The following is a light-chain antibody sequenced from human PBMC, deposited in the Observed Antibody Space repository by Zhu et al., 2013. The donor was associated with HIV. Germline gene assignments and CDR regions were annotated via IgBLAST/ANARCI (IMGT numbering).Light chain of an antibody. CDR1: KLGDKY. CDR3: CSYAGITTLV. Sequence: LTQPPSVSVSPGQTASITCSGDKLGDKYACWYQQKPGQSPVLVIYQDARRPSGVSNRFSGSKSGNTASLTISTLQPEDEADYFCCSYAGITTLVFGGGTKVTVL. CDR2: QDA. V-gene: IGLV3-1*01. J-gene: IGLJ3*02.